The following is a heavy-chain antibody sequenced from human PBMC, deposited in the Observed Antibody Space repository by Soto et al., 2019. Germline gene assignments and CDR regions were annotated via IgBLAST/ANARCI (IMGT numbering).Heavy chain of an antibody. CDR3: ARAMCFGGSCYFDV. Sequence: QLVQSGAEVRKPGSSVKVSCKASGGTFNTYTITWMRQAPGQGLEWMGRIAPIIDIPDYAQNFQGRVTITANQSTPTAYMDLTSLTSEDTAIYYCARAMCFGGSCYFDVWGQGTLVTVSS. D-gene: IGHD2-15*01. V-gene: IGHV1-69*02. CDR2: IAPIIDIP. CDR1: GGTFNTYT. J-gene: IGHJ5*02.